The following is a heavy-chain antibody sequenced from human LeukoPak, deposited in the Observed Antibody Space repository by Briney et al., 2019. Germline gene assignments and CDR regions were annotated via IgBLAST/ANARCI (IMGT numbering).Heavy chain of an antibody. D-gene: IGHD2-2*01. CDR1: GGSISSGSYY. J-gene: IGHJ6*03. Sequence: PSQSLSLTCTVSGGSISSGSYYWSWIRQPAGKGLEWIGRIYTSGSTNYNPSLKSRVTISVDTSKNQFSLKLSSVTAADTAVYYCASCSSTSCYADYYYYMDVWGKGTTVTISS. CDR2: IYTSGST. CDR3: ASCSSTSCYADYYYYMDV. V-gene: IGHV4-61*02.